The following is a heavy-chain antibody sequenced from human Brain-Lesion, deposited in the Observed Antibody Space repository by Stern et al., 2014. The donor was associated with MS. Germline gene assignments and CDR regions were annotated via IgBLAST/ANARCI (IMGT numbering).Heavy chain of an antibody. V-gene: IGHV3-74*01. J-gene: IGHJ5*01. CDR2: VNNDGRRT. CDR3: ARGERWFDS. CDR1: GFTFSNYW. Sequence: VQLVESGGGLVQPGGPLRLSCAASGFTFSNYWMHWVRQAPGKGLGWVSRVNNDGRRTSYADSVKGRFTMSRDNAKNTLYLQMNSLRVEDTAIYYCARGERWFDSWGQGTLVTVSS.